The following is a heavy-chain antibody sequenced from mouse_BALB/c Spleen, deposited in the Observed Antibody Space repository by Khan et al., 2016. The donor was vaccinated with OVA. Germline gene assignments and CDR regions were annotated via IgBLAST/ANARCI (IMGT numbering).Heavy chain of an antibody. Sequence: VQLKQSGPGLVAPSQSLSITCTVSGFSLTSYGVHWVRQPPGKSLEWLGVIWAGGSTNYNSALMSRLSISKDNSKNQVFLKMNRLQTDDTAMYDWAGLYCYSSSLYAMDYWGQGTSVTVSS. CDR2: IWAGGST. CDR3: AGLYCYSSSLYAMDY. D-gene: IGHD1-1*01. CDR1: GFSLTSYG. J-gene: IGHJ4*01. V-gene: IGHV2-9*02.